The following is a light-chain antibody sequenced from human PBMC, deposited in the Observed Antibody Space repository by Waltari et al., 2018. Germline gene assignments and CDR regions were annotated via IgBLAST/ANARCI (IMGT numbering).Light chain of an antibody. J-gene: IGKJ2*01. CDR2: WSS. CDR3: HQDLRTPYT. V-gene: IGKV4-1*01. CDR1: QTILDNSNNKNY. Sequence: DFVMTQSPDSLALSVGERATINCRSSQTILDNSNNKNYLAWYKQKPVQPPKLLIYWSSTRASGVPDRFSGSESGTDFTLTISSLQAEDVATYDCHQDLRTPYTFGQGTKLAIK.